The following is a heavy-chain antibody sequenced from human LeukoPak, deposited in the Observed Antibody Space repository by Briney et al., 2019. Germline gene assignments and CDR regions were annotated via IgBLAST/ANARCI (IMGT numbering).Heavy chain of an antibody. CDR1: GGSISSYY. CDR2: IYYSGST. J-gene: IGHJ4*02. CDR3: ARDTSLYDSSGYYYSG. Sequence: SETLSLTCTVSGGSISSYYWSWIRQPPGKGLEWVGYIYYSGSTNYNPSLKSRATISVDTSKNQFSLKLSSVTAADTAVYYCARDTSLYDSSGYYYSGWGQGTLVTASS. D-gene: IGHD3-22*01. V-gene: IGHV4-59*12.